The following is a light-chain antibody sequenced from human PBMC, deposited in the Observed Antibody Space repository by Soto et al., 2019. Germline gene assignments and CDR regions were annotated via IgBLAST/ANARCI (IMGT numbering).Light chain of an antibody. Sequence: DIAMTQAPSALSASVGDRVTITCRASQSINSWLAWYQQKPGKAPKRLIYKTSNVESGVPSRFSGSGSGTEFSLTISSLQPDDFATYYCQQYKSFSLTFGGGTRVEV. V-gene: IGKV1-5*03. CDR2: KTS. CDR3: QQYKSFSLT. CDR1: QSINSW. J-gene: IGKJ4*01.